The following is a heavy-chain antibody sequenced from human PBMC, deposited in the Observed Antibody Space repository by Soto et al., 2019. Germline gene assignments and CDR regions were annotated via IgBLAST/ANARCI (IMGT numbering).Heavy chain of an antibody. J-gene: IGHJ6*02. CDR1: GFSLSTSGMC. V-gene: IGHV2-70*01. CDR2: IDWDDDK. D-gene: IGHD3-10*01. Sequence: SGPTLVNPTQTLTLTCAFSGFSLSTSGMCVSWIRQPPGKALEWLALIDWDDDKYYSTSLKTRLTSSKDTSKNQVGLTMTNMDPVDTATYYSAPSYYRPGVNYDGMDVWGQGTTVTVSS. CDR3: APSYYRPGVNYDGMDV.